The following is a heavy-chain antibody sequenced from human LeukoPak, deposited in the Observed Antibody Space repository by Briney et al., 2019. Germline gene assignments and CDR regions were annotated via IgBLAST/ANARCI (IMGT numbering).Heavy chain of an antibody. CDR1: GFTFSSYW. J-gene: IGHJ4*02. Sequence: GGSLRLSCAASGFTFSSYWMHWVRQAPGKGLVWVSRINSDGSSTSYADSVKGRFTISRDNAKNTLYLQMNSLRAEDTAVYYCAKDQRGAPPRITMIVVVTFDYWGQGTLVTVSS. CDR3: AKDQRGAPPRITMIVVVTFDY. D-gene: IGHD3-22*01. CDR2: INSDGSST. V-gene: IGHV3-74*01.